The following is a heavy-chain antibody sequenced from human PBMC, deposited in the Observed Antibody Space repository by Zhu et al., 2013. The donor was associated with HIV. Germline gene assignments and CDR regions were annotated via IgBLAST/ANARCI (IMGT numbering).Heavy chain of an antibody. CDR1: GGSFSGYY. Sequence: QVQLQQWGAGLLKPSETLSLTCAVYGGSFSGYYWSWIRQPPGKGLEWIGYIYYSGSTYYNPSLKSRVTISVDTSKNQFSLKLSSVTAADTAVYYCARAGVGDYYDSRGDDAFDIWGQGTMVTVSS. CDR2: IYYSGST. D-gene: IGHD3-22*01. CDR3: ARAGVGDYYDSRGDDAFDI. V-gene: IGHV4-34*01. J-gene: IGHJ3*02.